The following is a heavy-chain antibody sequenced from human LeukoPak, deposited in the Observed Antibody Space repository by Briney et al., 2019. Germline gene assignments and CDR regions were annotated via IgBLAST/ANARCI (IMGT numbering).Heavy chain of an antibody. CDR2: INWNGGST. Sequence: GGSLRLSCAASGFTFDDYGMSWVRQAPGKGLEWVSGINWNGGSTGYADSVKGRFTISRDNAKSSLYLQMNSLRAEDTALYHCARGGLGSGWYRAYYYGMDVWGQGTTVTVSS. CDR3: ARGGLGSGWYRAYYYGMDV. J-gene: IGHJ6*02. CDR1: GFTFDDYG. D-gene: IGHD6-19*01. V-gene: IGHV3-20*01.